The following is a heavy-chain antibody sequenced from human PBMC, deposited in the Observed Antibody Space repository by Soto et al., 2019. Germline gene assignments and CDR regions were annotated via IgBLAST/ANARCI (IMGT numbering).Heavy chain of an antibody. J-gene: IGHJ4*02. CDR1: GGSVSSGSYY. CDR3: ARGGGVTATFDY. Sequence: PPETLSITCSFSGGSVSSGSYYRSWIRQPPGKGLEWIGYIYNTGSTNYNPSLKSRVTMSVDTSKNQFSLKLTSVAAADTAVYYCARGGGVTATFDYWGRGTLVTVSS. CDR2: IYNTGST. V-gene: IGHV4-61*01. D-gene: IGHD5-18*01.